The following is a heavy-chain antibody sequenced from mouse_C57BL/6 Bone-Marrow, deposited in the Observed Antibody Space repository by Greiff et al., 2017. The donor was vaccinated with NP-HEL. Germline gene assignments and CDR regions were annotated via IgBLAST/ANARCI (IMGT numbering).Heavy chain of an antibody. CDR1: GYTFTSYW. D-gene: IGHD1-1*01. CDR2: IDPSDSYT. V-gene: IGHV1-59*01. Sequence: QVQLQQPGAELVRPGTSVKLSCKASGYTFTSYWMHWVKQRPGQGLEWIGVIDPSDSYTNYNQKFKGKATLTVDTSSSNAYLPPSSLTSEDSAVYYCAREYYCSGYGAMDYWGRGPSVTVSS. CDR3: AREYYCSGYGAMDY. J-gene: IGHJ4*01.